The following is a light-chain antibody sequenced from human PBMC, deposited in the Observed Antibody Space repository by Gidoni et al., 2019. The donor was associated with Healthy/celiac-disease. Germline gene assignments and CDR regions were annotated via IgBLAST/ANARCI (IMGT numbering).Light chain of an antibody. CDR2: DVS. Sequence: QSALTQPRSVSGSPGPPVTISCTGTSSAVGGYNYVSWYQQHPGKAPHLMIYDVSKRPTAVPVRFSGSKSCNTASLTISGLEAEDEADYYCCSYAGSYTLVFGGGTKLTVL. CDR1: SSAVGGYNY. J-gene: IGLJ2*01. V-gene: IGLV2-11*01. CDR3: CSYAGSYTLV.